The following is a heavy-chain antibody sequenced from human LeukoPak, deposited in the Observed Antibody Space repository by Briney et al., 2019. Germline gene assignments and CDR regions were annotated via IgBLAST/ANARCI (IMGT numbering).Heavy chain of an antibody. CDR3: ALIAAAGTSYNYNWFDP. D-gene: IGHD6-13*01. Sequence: ASVKVSCKASGYTFTSYGISWVRQAPGQGLEWMGIINPSGGSTSYAQKFQGRVTMTRDMSTSTVYMELSSLRSEDTAVYYCALIAAAGTSYNYNWFDPWGQGTLVTVSS. J-gene: IGHJ5*02. CDR2: INPSGGST. V-gene: IGHV1-46*01. CDR1: GYTFTSYG.